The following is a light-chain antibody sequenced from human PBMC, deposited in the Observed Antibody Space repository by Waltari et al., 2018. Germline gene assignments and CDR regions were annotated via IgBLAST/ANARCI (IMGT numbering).Light chain of an antibody. Sequence: ETVMTQSPATLSVSPGERATLSCRASQTVSSNLAWYQQKPGQAPRLLIYGASTRATGIPARFSGSGSGTQFTLTISSLQSEDFAVYYCQQYNNWPPWTFGPGTKVEIK. V-gene: IGKV3-15*01. CDR3: QQYNNWPPWT. J-gene: IGKJ1*01. CDR2: GAS. CDR1: QTVSSN.